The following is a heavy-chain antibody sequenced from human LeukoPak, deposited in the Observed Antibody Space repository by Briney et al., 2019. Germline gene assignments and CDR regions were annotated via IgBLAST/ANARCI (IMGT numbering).Heavy chain of an antibody. J-gene: IGHJ4*02. CDR2: TSYNGNIK. V-gene: IGHV3-30*18. CDR1: GFTFSSYG. Sequence: GGSLRLSCAASGFTFSSYGMHWVRQAPGKGLEWVAGTSYNGNIKYYADCVKGRFSISRDNSKNTLYLQMDSLRAEDTAVYYCAKGDNYYDSSGYYYVRALFDYWGQGTLVTVSS. D-gene: IGHD3-22*01. CDR3: AKGDNYYDSSGYYYVRALFDY.